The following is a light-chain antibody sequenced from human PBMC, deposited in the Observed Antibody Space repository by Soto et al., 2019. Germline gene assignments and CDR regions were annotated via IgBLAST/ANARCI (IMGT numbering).Light chain of an antibody. CDR3: ISYTSSTTWV. CDR1: SSDIGASNY. V-gene: IGLV2-14*01. CDR2: EVN. J-gene: IGLJ3*02. Sequence: QSALTQPASVSGSRGQSITVSCTGTSSDIGASNYVSWYQQHPGKAPKLIISEVNNRPSGVSNRFSGSKSGSTASLTISGLQAEDEADYYCISYTSSTTWVFGGGTKLTVL.